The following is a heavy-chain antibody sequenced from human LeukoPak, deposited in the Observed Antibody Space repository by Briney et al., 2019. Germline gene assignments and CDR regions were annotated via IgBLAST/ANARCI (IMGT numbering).Heavy chain of an antibody. V-gene: IGHV3-48*04. D-gene: IGHD2-15*01. Sequence: PGGSLRLSCAASGFTFSSYSMNWVRQAPGKGLEWVSYISSSSSTIYYADSVKGRFTISRGNAKNTLYLQMNSLRGEDMAVYYCARGGSPYAFDIWGQGTTVTVSS. CDR3: ARGGSPYAFDI. CDR1: GFTFSSYS. CDR2: ISSSSSTI. J-gene: IGHJ3*02.